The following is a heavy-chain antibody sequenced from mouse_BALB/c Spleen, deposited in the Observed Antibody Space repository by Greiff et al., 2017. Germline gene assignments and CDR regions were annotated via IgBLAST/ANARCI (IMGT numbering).Heavy chain of an antibody. D-gene: IGHD2-1*01. CDR2: IDPSDSYT. V-gene: IGHV1-69*02. CDR1: GYTFTSYW. CDR3: ARHGNYRMDY. J-gene: IGHJ4*01. Sequence: VQLQQPGAELVKPGASVKLSCKASGYTFTSYWMHWVKQRPGQGLEWIGEIDPSDSYTNYNQKFKGKATLTVDKSSSTAYMQLSSLTSEDSAVYYCARHGNYRMDYWGQGTSVTVSS.